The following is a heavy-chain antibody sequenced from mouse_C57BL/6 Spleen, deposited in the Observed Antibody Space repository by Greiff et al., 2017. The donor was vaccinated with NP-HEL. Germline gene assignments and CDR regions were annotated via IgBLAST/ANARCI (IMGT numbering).Heavy chain of an antibody. D-gene: IGHD4-1*01. CDR3: ASWGWDWYFDV. Sequence: QVQLQQPGAELVRPGSSVKLSCKASGYTFTSYWMHWVKQRPIQGLEWIGNIDPSDSETHYNQKFKDKATLTVDKSSSTAYMQLSSLTSEDSAVYYCASWGWDWYFDVWGTGTTVTVSS. CDR1: GYTFTSYW. J-gene: IGHJ1*03. V-gene: IGHV1-52*01. CDR2: IDPSDSET.